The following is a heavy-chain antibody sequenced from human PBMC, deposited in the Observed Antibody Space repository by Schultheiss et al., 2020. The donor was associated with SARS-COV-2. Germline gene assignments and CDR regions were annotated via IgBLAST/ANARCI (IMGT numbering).Heavy chain of an antibody. J-gene: IGHJ4*02. V-gene: IGHV4-34*01. CDR2: VTHSGST. D-gene: IGHD6-13*01. CDR3: ARVSGYSYGSRIAAAGTIDY. CDR1: GFSFSDYW. Sequence: GSLRLSCAASGFSFSDYWMHWVRQAPGKGLEYIGEVTHSGSTDYNPSLKSRVTISLDTSKNQFSLNLTAVTAADTAVYYCARVSGYSYGSRIAAAGTIDYWGQGTLVTVSS.